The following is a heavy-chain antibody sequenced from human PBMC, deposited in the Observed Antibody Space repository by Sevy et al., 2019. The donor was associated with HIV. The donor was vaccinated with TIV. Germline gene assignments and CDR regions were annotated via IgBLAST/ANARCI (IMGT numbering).Heavy chain of an antibody. V-gene: IGHV3-53*01. J-gene: IGHJ6*03. CDR3: AREGRITMVRGVIGDQLYYYYMDV. CDR1: GFTVSSNY. CDR2: IYSGGST. D-gene: IGHD3-10*01. Sequence: GGSLRLSCAASGFTVSSNYKSWVRQAPGKGLEWVSVIYSGGSTYYADSVKGRFTISRDNSKNTLYLQMNSLRAEDTAVYYCAREGRITMVRGVIGDQLYYYYMDVWGKGTTVTVSS.